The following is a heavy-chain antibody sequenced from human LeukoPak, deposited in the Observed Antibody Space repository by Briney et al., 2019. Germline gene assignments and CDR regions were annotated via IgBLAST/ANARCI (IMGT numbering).Heavy chain of an antibody. J-gene: IGHJ4*02. D-gene: IGHD6-13*01. CDR2: ISWNSGTM. CDR1: GFTFDDYA. CDR3: AKRSAAGTVGYFDY. V-gene: IGHV3-9*01. Sequence: PGRSLRLSCAASGFTFDDYAMHWVRQAPGKGLEWVSGISWNSGTMYYADSVKGRFTISRDNAKNSLYLQMNSLRAEDTALYYCAKRSAAGTVGYFDYWGQGTLVTVSS.